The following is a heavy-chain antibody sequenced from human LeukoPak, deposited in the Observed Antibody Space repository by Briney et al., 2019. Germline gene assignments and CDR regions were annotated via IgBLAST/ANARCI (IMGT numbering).Heavy chain of an antibody. V-gene: IGHV4-59*08. J-gene: IGHJ6*02. Sequence: SETLSLTCTVSGGSISSYYWSWIRQPPGKGLEWIGYIYYSGSTNYNPSHKSRVTISVDTSKNQFSLKLSSVTAADTAVYYCARLGYYGSGSYGAIPYYYYYGMDVWGQGTPVTVSS. CDR1: GGSISSYY. CDR3: ARLGYYGSGSYGAIPYYYYYGMDV. CDR2: IYYSGST. D-gene: IGHD3-10*01.